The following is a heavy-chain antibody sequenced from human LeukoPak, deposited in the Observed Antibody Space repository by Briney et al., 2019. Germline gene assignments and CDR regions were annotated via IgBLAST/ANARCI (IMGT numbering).Heavy chain of an antibody. CDR2: IWYDGSNK. V-gene: IGHV3-33*01. D-gene: IGHD2-21*01. J-gene: IGHJ4*02. CDR1: GSTFSSYC. CDR3: ARKISCGGDCYSLDY. Sequence: PGGSLGLSCAASGSTFSSYCMHWVRQAPGKGLEWVAVIWYDGSNKYYADSVKGRFTISRDNSKNTLYLQMNSLRAEDTAVYYCARKISCGGDCYSLDYWGQGALGTVSS.